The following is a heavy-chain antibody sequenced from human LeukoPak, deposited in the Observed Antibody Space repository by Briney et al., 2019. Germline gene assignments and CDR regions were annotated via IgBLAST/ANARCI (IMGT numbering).Heavy chain of an antibody. CDR1: GFTSSAYD. D-gene: IGHD2-2*01. V-gene: IGHV3-13*04. CDR2: SGTVGDT. Sequence: LGESLRLSCAASGFTSSAYDMHWVRQITGGGLEWVSTSGTVGDTFYSDSVKGRFTISRENAKNSVHLQMNSLRVEDSAIYFCVRAAMPYIINGRRFDYWGQGTPVTVSS. J-gene: IGHJ4*02. CDR3: VRAAMPYIINGRRFDY.